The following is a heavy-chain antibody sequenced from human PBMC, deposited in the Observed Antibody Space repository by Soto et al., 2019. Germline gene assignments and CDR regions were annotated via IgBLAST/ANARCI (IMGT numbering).Heavy chain of an antibody. D-gene: IGHD6-25*01. Sequence: QVQLVQSGAEVKKPGSSVKVSCKASGGTFSSYAISWVRQAPGQGLEWRGGIIPIFGTANYAQKFKGRVTITADKSTSTAYMELSSLRSEDTAVYSCARGRLPLVHGSNFYYWGQGTLVTVSS. CDR3: ARGRLPLVHGSNFYY. CDR2: IIPIFGTA. CDR1: GGTFSSYA. J-gene: IGHJ4*02. V-gene: IGHV1-69*06.